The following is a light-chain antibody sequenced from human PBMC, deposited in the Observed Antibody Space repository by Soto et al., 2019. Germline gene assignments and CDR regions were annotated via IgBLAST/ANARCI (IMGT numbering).Light chain of an antibody. CDR1: QSVDNNY. V-gene: IGKV3-20*01. CDR2: DAS. CDR3: QQGAHSPLT. Sequence: EIVLTQSPGTLSLSPGERATLSCRASQSVDNNYLAWFQQKPGQAPRLLIYDASSRATGIPDRFSGSGSGTDFTLTISRLEPEDCAVYYCQQGAHSPLTFGGGTKVEIK. J-gene: IGKJ4*01.